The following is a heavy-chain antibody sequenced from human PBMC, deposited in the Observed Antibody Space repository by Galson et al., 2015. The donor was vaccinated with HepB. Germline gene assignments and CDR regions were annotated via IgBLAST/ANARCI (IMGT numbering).Heavy chain of an antibody. Sequence: CKASGGTFSSYAISWVRQAPGQGLEWMGGIIPIFGTANYAQKFQGRVTITADESTSTAYMELSSLRSEDTAVYYCASGYCSSTSCYTRGYYMDVWGKGTTVTVSS. V-gene: IGHV1-69*01. CDR3: ASGYCSSTSCYTRGYYMDV. D-gene: IGHD2-2*02. CDR1: GGTFSSYA. CDR2: IIPIFGTA. J-gene: IGHJ6*03.